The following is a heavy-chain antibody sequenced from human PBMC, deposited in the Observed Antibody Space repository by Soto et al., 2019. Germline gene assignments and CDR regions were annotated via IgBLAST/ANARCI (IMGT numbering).Heavy chain of an antibody. CDR2: INPSGGST. Sequence: ASVKVSCKASGYTFTSYYMHWVRQAPGQGLEWMGIINPSGGSTSYAQKFQGRVTMTRDTSTSTVYMELSSLRSEDTAVYYCARGVVVVAGLGLFDIWGQGTMVTVSS. CDR3: ARGVVVVAGLGLFDI. D-gene: IGHD2-15*01. J-gene: IGHJ3*02. CDR1: GYTFTSYY. V-gene: IGHV1-46*01.